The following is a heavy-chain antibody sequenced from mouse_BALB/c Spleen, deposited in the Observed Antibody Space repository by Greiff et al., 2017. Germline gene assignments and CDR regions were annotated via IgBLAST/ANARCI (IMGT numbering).Heavy chain of an antibody. CDR2: IWWDDDK. J-gene: IGHJ2*01. V-gene: IGHV8-8*01. D-gene: IGHD2-1*01. Sequence: QVTLKESGPGILQPSQTLSLTCSFSGFSLSTSGMGVGWIRQPSGKGLEWLAHIWWDDDKRYNPALKSRLTISKDTSSNQVFLKIASVDTADTATYYCARIGGYYGNSFDYWGQGTTLTVSS. CDR1: GFSLSTSGMG. CDR3: ARIGGYYGNSFDY.